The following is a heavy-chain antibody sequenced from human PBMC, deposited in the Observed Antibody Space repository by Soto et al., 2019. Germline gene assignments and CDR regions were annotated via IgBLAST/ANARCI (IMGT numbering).Heavy chain of an antibody. CDR1: GGSISSGGYY. Sequence: SETPSLTCAVSGGSISSGGYYWGWIRQPPGKGLEWIGSIYYSGSTYYNPSLKSRVTISVDTSKNQFSLKLSSVTAADTAVYYCARRYDFWSGYIYYFDYWGQGTLVTVSS. CDR3: ARRYDFWSGYIYYFDY. J-gene: IGHJ4*02. V-gene: IGHV4-39*01. CDR2: IYYSGST. D-gene: IGHD3-3*01.